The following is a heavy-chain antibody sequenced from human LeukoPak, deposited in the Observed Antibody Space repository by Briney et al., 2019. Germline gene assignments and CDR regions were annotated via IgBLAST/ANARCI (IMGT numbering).Heavy chain of an antibody. D-gene: IGHD2-8*01. CDR3: ARDLYDYYFDY. CDR2: IYTSGST. CDR1: GGSISSGSYY. Sequence: PSETLSLTCTVSGGSISSGSYYWSWIRQPAGKGLEWIGRIYTSGSTNYNPSLKSRVTISVDTSKNQFSLKLSSVTAADTAVYYCARDLYDYYFDYWGQGTLVTASS. V-gene: IGHV4-61*02. J-gene: IGHJ4*02.